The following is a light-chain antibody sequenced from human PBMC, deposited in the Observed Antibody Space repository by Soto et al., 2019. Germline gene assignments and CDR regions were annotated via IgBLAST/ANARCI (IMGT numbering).Light chain of an antibody. CDR3: MQGKHWPFT. J-gene: IGKJ2*01. CDR2: KVS. CDR1: QSLVFRNGDTF. V-gene: IGKV2-30*01. Sequence: DAVMTQSPVSLPVTLGQPAAISCRSSQSLVFRNGDTFLNWFHQRPGQSPRRLIYKVSNRDSGVPDRFSGSGSCTDFTLKISRVEAEDVGIYYCMQGKHWPFTFGQGTKLEIK.